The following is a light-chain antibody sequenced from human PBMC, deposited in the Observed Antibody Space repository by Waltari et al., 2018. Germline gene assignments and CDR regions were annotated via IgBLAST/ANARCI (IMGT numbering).Light chain of an antibody. CDR3: QQYYSTPRF. V-gene: IGKV4-1*01. CDR1: QSVLYSSNNKNY. Sequence: DIVMTQSPDSLALSLGERATINCKSSQSVLYSSNNKNYLAWYQQKPGQPPKLLIYGASSRRSGVPDRFSGSGSGTDFTLTISSLQAEDVAVYYCQQYYSTPRFFGGGTKVEIK. CDR2: GAS. J-gene: IGKJ4*01.